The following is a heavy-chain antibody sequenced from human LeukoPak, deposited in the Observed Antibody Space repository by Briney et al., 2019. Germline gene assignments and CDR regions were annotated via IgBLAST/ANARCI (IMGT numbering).Heavy chain of an antibody. CDR1: GGSISSGGYY. D-gene: IGHD2-2*01. Sequence: SETLSLTCTVSGGSISSGGYYWSWIRQHPGKGLEWIGYIYYSGSTYYNPSLKSRVTISVDTSKSQFSLKLSSVTAADTAVYYCARGTVVVPAAMAYYYYYGMDVWGQGTTVTASS. J-gene: IGHJ6*02. V-gene: IGHV4-31*03. CDR2: IYYSGST. CDR3: ARGTVVVPAAMAYYYYYGMDV.